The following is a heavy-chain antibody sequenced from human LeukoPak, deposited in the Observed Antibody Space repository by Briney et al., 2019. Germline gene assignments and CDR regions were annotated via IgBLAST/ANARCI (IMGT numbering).Heavy chain of an antibody. D-gene: IGHD5-12*01. J-gene: IGHJ4*02. Sequence: GGSLRLSCAGSGFTFSSYGMHWVRQAPGKGLEWVAVISYDGSNKYYADSVKGRFTISRDNSKNTLYLQMNSLRAEDTAVYYCAKEAYSGYDPEIHFDYWGQGTLVTVSS. CDR1: GFTFSSYG. CDR3: AKEAYSGYDPEIHFDY. V-gene: IGHV3-30*18. CDR2: ISYDGSNK.